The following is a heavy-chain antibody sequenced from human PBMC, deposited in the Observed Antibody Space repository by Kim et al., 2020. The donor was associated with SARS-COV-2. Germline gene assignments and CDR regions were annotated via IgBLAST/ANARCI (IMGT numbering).Heavy chain of an antibody. D-gene: IGHD3-22*01. J-gene: IGHJ4*02. V-gene: IGHV3-43*02. CDR3: AKEFAYDSSENGGFFDY. Sequence: GGSLRLSCAASGFTFDDYAMHWVRQAPGKGLEWVSLISGDGGSTYYADSVKGRFTISRDNSKNSLYLQMNSLRTEDTALYYCAKEFAYDSSENGGFFDYWGQGTLVTVSS. CDR1: GFTFDDYA. CDR2: ISGDGGST.